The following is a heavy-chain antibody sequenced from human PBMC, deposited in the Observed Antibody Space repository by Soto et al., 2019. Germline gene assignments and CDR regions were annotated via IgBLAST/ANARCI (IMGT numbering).Heavy chain of an antibody. D-gene: IGHD1-7*01. J-gene: IGHJ6*02. V-gene: IGHV1-69*12. CDR2: IIPIFGTA. Sequence: QVQLVQSGAEVKKPGSSVKVSCKASGGTFSSYAISWVRQAPGQGLEWMGGIIPIFGTANYAQKFQGRVTITADESPSTAYMELSSLRSEDTAVYYCAGPPELTRIYYHYGMDVWGQGTTVTVSS. CDR1: GGTFSSYA. CDR3: AGPPELTRIYYHYGMDV.